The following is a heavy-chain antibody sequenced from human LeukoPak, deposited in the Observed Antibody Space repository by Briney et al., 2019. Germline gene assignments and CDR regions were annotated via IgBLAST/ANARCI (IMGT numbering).Heavy chain of an antibody. D-gene: IGHD1-20*01. J-gene: IGHJ5*02. CDR1: GGSISSSDYC. CDR2: FYYSGNT. V-gene: IGHV4-39*07. CDR3: AREYYWNPSGWFDP. Sequence: TSETLSLTCAVSGGSISSSDYCWGWIRQPPGKGLEWIGSFYYSGNTYYNSSLKSRVTISGDKSKNQVSLKLTSVTAADTAVYYCAREYYWNPSGWFDPWGQGTLVTVSS.